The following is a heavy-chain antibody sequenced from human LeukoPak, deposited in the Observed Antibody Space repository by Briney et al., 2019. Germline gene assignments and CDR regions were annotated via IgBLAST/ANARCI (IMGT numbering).Heavy chain of an antibody. CDR1: GFTFSSYG. CDR3: AKDRYGSGIYYFDY. J-gene: IGHJ4*02. V-gene: IGHV3-30*18. CDR2: ISYDGSNK. Sequence: PGGSLRLSCAASGFTFSSYGMHWVRQAPGKGLEWVAVISYDGSNKYYADSVKGRFTISRDNSKNTLYLQMNSLRAEDTAVYYCAKDRYGSGIYYFDYWGQGTLVTVSS. D-gene: IGHD3-10*01.